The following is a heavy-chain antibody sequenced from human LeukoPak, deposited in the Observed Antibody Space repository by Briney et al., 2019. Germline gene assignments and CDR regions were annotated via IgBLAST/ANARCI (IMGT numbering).Heavy chain of an antibody. Sequence: GGSLRLSCAASGFTVSSNYMSWVRQAPGKGLEWVSVIYSGGSTYYADSVKGRFTISRDNSKNTLYLQMNSLRAEDTAVYYCARANWERTGAFDIWGQGTMVTVSS. CDR3: ARANWERTGAFDI. CDR2: IYSGGST. D-gene: IGHD7-27*01. J-gene: IGHJ3*02. CDR1: GFTVSSNY. V-gene: IGHV3-53*01.